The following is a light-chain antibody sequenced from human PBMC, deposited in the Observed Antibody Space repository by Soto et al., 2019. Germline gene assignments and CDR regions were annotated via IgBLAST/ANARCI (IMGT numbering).Light chain of an antibody. V-gene: IGLV1-44*01. CDR3: ASCDYSLHGRDVV. J-gene: IGLJ2*01. Sequence: QSVLTQPPSASGTPGQRVTISCSGSSSNIGSNTVNWYQQLPGTDPKLLIYSNNQRPSGVPDRFSGPKSGTSASLAIGWFRSGEEDDFYCASCDYSLHGRDVVFCGGTALTVL. CDR2: SNN. CDR1: SSNIGSNT.